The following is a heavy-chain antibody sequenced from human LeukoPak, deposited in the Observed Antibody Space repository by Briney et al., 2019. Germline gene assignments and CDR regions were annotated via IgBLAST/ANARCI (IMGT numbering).Heavy chain of an antibody. V-gene: IGHV5-51*01. CDR2: IYPGDSDT. J-gene: IGHJ4*02. Sequence: GGSLRLSCAASGFTLSSYGMSWVRQAPGKGLEWMGIIYPGDSDTRYSPSFQGQITISADKSITTAYLQWSSLQASDTAIYYCARWGDSGTFYPPDYWGQGTLVTVSS. CDR1: GFTLSSYG. CDR3: ARWGDSGTFYPPDY. D-gene: IGHD3-10*01.